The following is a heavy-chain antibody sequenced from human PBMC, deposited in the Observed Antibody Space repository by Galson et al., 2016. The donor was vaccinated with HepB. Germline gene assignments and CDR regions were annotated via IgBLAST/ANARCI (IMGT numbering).Heavy chain of an antibody. CDR1: GFIFSKYG. V-gene: IGHV3-23*01. Sequence: SLRLSCAASGFIFSKYGMHWVRQAPGKGLEWVSAIRCGGGDTYYADSVKGRFTIYRDNSKNSLYLQMNSLRAEDTAVYYCAKHPGENYYAYFHYWGQGTLVTVSS. CDR2: IRCGGGDT. J-gene: IGHJ4*02. CDR3: AKHPGENYYAYFHY. D-gene: IGHD3-16*01.